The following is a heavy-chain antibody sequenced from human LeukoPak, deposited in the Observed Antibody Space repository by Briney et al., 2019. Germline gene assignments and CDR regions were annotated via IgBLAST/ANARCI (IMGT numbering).Heavy chain of an antibody. Sequence: GGSLRLSCAASGFSVSNNYMSWVRQAPGKGLEWVSAISGSGGSTYDADSVKGRFTISRDNSKNTLYLQMNSLRAEDTAVYYCANGLQGYCSSTSCSNFDYWGQGTLVTVSS. CDR1: GFSVSNNY. V-gene: IGHV3-23*01. CDR3: ANGLQGYCSSTSCSNFDY. CDR2: ISGSGGST. D-gene: IGHD2-2*01. J-gene: IGHJ4*02.